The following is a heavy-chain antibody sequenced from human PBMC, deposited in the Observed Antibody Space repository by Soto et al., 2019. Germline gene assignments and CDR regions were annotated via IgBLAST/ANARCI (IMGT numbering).Heavy chain of an antibody. CDR1: GFTFSSYG. J-gene: IGHJ4*02. CDR2: IWYDGSNK. D-gene: IGHD4-17*01. Sequence: ESGGGVVPPGRSLRLSCAASGFTFSSYGMHWVRQAPGKGLEWVAVIWYDGSNKYYADSVKGRFTISRDNSKNTLYLQMNSLRAEDTAVYYCARDLSPYGDYFGYWGQGTLVTVSS. V-gene: IGHV3-33*01. CDR3: ARDLSPYGDYFGY.